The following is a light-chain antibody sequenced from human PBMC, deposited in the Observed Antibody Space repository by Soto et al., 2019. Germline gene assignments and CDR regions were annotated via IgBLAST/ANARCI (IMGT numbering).Light chain of an antibody. J-gene: IGLJ3*02. Sequence: QSALTQPRSVSGSPGQSVTISCTGTSSDVGAYDLVSWYQQHPGKAPQLMIYDVTKRPSGVPDRFSGSKSGNTASLTISGLQAEDEADYYCCSYAGSSSAMFGGGTKLTVL. CDR3: CSYAGSSSAM. CDR2: DVT. V-gene: IGLV2-11*01. CDR1: SSDVGAYDL.